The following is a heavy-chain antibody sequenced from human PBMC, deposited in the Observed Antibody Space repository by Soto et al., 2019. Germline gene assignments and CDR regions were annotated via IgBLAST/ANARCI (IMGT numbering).Heavy chain of an antibody. V-gene: IGHV3-23*01. J-gene: IGHJ3*02. Sequence: EVVLLDSGGGLVQPGGSLRLSCAASGFSFSSYAMCWVRQVPRKGLEWVSCVSGNADRTYDADSAKGRFTISRDNSKNTLYLQMNSLRAEDTALYYCAKRGGTGWGAFDIWGQGSMVTVSS. CDR1: GFSFSSYA. CDR3: AKRGGTGWGAFDI. CDR2: VSGNADRT. D-gene: IGHD2-15*01.